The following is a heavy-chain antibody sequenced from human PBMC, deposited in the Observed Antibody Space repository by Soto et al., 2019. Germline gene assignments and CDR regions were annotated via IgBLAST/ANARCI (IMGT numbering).Heavy chain of an antibody. CDR3: ARGGDSSGWYLDFDY. CDR2: IYSGGST. CDR1: GFTVSSNY. J-gene: IGHJ4*02. Sequence: PGGSLRLSCAASGFTVSSNYMSWIRQAPGKGLEWVSVIYSGGSTYYADSVKGRFTISRDNSKNTLYLQMNSLRAEDTAVYYCARGGDSSGWYLDFDYWGQGTLVTVSS. V-gene: IGHV3-66*01. D-gene: IGHD6-19*01.